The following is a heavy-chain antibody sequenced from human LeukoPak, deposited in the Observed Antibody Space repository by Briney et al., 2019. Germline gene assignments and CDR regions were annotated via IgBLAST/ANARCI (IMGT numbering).Heavy chain of an antibody. J-gene: IGHJ5*02. V-gene: IGHV4-59*12. D-gene: IGHD3-9*01. CDR3: ARDAYYDILTGYHENWFDP. Sequence: SETLSLTCTVSGGSISGYYWSWIRQPPGKGLEWIGYIYYSGSTKYNPSLKSRVTMSVDTSKNQFSLKLSSVTAADTAVYYCARDAYYDILTGYHENWFDPWGQGTLVTVSS. CDR1: GGSISGYY. CDR2: IYYSGST.